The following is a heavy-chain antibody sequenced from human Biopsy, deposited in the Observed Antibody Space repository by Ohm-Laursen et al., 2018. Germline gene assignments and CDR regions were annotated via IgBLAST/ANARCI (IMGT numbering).Heavy chain of an antibody. CDR3: ARAERFLECFDI. D-gene: IGHD3-3*01. J-gene: IGHJ3*02. CDR2: ISDSGST. CDR1: GGSISSFY. Sequence: SETLSLTCAVSGGSISSFYWTWIRQPPGKGPEWIGDISDSGSTNYKPSLESRVIISVDTSKNQFSLNLSSVTAADTAVYYCARAERFLECFDIWGQGTMVTVSS. V-gene: IGHV4-4*09.